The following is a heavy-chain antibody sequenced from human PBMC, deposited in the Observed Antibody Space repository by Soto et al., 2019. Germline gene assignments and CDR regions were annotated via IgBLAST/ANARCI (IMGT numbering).Heavy chain of an antibody. Sequence: PGGSLRLSCAASGFTFSSYAMSWVRQAPGKGLEWVSAISGSGGSTYYADSVKGRFTISRDNSKNTLYLQMNSLRAEDTAVYYCAKNTFWEINWNHRGWFDPWGQGTLVTVSS. V-gene: IGHV3-23*01. J-gene: IGHJ5*02. CDR3: AKNTFWEINWNHRGWFDP. CDR2: ISGSGGST. D-gene: IGHD1-1*01. CDR1: GFTFSSYA.